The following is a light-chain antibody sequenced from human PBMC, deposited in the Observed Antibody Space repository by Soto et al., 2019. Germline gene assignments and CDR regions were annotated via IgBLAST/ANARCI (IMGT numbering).Light chain of an antibody. CDR2: DTS. CDR3: PQYYDLPIT. V-gene: IGKV1-33*01. CDR1: QDITKY. J-gene: IGKJ3*01. Sequence: DIQMTQSPSSLSASVGDRVTITCQASQDITKYLNWYQQKPGKAPKLLIYDTSNLETGVPSRFTGSGSGTDFTFTISSLQPEDIATYFCPQYYDLPITFGPGTKVHIK.